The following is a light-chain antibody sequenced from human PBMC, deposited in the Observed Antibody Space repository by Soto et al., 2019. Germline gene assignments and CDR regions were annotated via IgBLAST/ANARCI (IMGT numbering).Light chain of an antibody. Sequence: QSALTQPASVSGSLGQSITISCTGSTSDIGDYKFVSWYQQHPGKAPRLIIYEVNNRPSGVSNRFSGSKSGNTASLTISGLQGDDEADYYCGSYTHRSRLFGGGTKLTVL. CDR1: TSDIGDYKF. CDR2: EVN. CDR3: GSYTHRSRL. V-gene: IGLV2-14*01. J-gene: IGLJ2*01.